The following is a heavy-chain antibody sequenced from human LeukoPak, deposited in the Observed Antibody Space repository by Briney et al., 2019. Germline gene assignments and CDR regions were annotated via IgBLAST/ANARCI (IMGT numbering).Heavy chain of an antibody. D-gene: IGHD3-9*01. J-gene: IGHJ4*02. V-gene: IGHV4-59*01. CDR3: ARSRRQYYDILTVDY. Sequence: GSLRLSCAASGFTFSSYAMSWIRQPPGKGLEWIGYIYYSGSTNYNPSLKSRVTISVDTSKNQFSLKLSSVTAADTAVYYCARSRRQYYDILTVDYWGQGTLVTVSS. CDR2: IYYSGST. CDR1: GFTFSSYA.